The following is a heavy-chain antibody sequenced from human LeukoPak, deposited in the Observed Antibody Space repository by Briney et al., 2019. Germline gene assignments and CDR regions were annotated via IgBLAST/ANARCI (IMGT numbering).Heavy chain of an antibody. CDR2: IYYSGNT. D-gene: IGHD5-12*01. J-gene: IGHJ4*02. V-gene: IGHV4-59*01. CDR3: ARVSGYDWESFYDY. Sequence: SETLSLTCTVSGGSISSYYWSWIRQPPGKGLEWIGYIYYSGNTNYNPSLKSRVTISVVTSKNQFSLKLSSVTAADTAMYSCARVSGYDWESFYDYWGQGSLVTVSS. CDR1: GGSISSYY.